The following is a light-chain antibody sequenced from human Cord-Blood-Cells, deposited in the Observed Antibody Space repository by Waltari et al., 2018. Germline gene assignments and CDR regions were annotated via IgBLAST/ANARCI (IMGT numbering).Light chain of an antibody. CDR3: CSYAGSSTLV. CDR1: RRDVGSENL. Sequence: QSALTQPASVSGSPGQSIPISCTGTRRDVGSENLVSWYQQHPGKAPKLMIYEGSKRPSGVSNRFSGSKSGNTASLTISGLQAEDEADYYCCSYAGSSTLVFGGGTKLTVL. V-gene: IGLV2-23*01. J-gene: IGLJ3*02. CDR2: EGS.